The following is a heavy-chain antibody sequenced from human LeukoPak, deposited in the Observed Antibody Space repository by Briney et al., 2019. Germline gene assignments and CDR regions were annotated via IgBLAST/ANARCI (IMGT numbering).Heavy chain of an antibody. Sequence: GGSLRLSCVASGFTFNNYAMSWVRQAPGKGLEWVSSISGSGPSTDYTDAVKGRFIISRDKSKNTLHLQMNSLRAEDTALYYCARLPTFYYDSSGYHYDYWGQGTLVTVSS. J-gene: IGHJ4*02. V-gene: IGHV3-23*01. CDR2: ISGSGPST. CDR3: ARLPTFYYDSSGYHYDY. CDR1: GFTFNNYA. D-gene: IGHD3-22*01.